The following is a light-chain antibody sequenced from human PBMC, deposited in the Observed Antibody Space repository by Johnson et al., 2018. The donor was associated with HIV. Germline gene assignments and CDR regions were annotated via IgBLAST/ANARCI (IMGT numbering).Light chain of an antibody. V-gene: IGLV1-51*01. Sequence: QSLLTQPPSVSAAPGQKVTISCSGSSSNIGNNYVSWYQQLPGTAPKLLIYDNNKRPSGIPDRFSGSKSGTSATLGITGLQTGDEADYCCATWDSSLSTYVFGTGTKVTVL. J-gene: IGLJ1*01. CDR2: DNN. CDR1: SSNIGNNY. CDR3: ATWDSSLSTYV.